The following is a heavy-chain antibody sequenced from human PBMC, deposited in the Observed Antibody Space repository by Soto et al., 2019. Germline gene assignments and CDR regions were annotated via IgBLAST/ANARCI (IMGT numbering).Heavy chain of an antibody. CDR3: ARARPIFGVVIEYDAFDI. J-gene: IGHJ3*02. CDR2: TRNKANSYTT. Sequence: GGSLRLSCAASGFTFSDHAMHWVRQAPGKGLEWVGRTRNKANSYTTEYAASVKGRFTISRDDSKNSLYLQMNSLKTEDTAVYYCARARPIFGVVIEYDAFDIWGQGTMVTVSS. V-gene: IGHV3-72*01. D-gene: IGHD3-3*01. CDR1: GFTFSDHA.